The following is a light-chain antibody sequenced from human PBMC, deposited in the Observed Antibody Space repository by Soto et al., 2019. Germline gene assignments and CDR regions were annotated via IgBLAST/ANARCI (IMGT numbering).Light chain of an antibody. CDR3: QHVYT. Sequence: EIVMTQSPATLSVSPGERATLSCRASQSVSSNLAWYQQKPGQAPRLLIYGASTRATGIPARFSGSGSRTDFTLTISSLQSEDFAVYYCQHVYTFCQGTKLEIK. CDR2: GAS. CDR1: QSVSSN. J-gene: IGKJ2*01. V-gene: IGKV3-15*01.